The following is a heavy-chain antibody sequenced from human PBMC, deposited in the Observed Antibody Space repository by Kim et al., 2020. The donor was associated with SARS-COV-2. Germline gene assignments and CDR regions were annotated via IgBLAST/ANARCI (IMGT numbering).Heavy chain of an antibody. J-gene: IGHJ4*02. V-gene: IGHV1-18*01. CDR1: GYTFTSYG. CDR3: ARLSLNCSSTSCHNTFDY. Sequence: ASVKVSCKASGYTFTSYGISWVRQAPGQGLEWMGWISAYNGNTNYAQKLQGRVTMTTDTSTSTAYMELRSLRSDDTAVYYCARLSLNCSSTSCHNTFDYWGQGTLVTVSS. CDR2: ISAYNGNT. D-gene: IGHD2-2*01.